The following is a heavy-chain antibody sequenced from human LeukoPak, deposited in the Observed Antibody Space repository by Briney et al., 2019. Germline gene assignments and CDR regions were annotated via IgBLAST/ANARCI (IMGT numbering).Heavy chain of an antibody. CDR2: IVVGRGNT. Sequence: GASVKVSCKTSGFTFTSSAIQWVRQARGQRLEWIGWIVVGRGNTNYAQNLQGRVTITRDLSTSTAYMELSSLRSEGTAVYYCATDREEVGAFDYWGQGTLVTVSS. D-gene: IGHD1-26*01. CDR3: ATDREEVGAFDY. J-gene: IGHJ4*02. CDR1: GFTFTSSA. V-gene: IGHV1-58*02.